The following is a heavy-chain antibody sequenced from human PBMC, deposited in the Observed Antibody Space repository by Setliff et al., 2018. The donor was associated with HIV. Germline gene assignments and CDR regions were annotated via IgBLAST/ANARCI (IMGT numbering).Heavy chain of an antibody. CDR3: ARDHGNGRAYNFWSGYYSFDY. CDR2: INAGNGNT. Sequence: ASVKVSCKSSGYTFTSYTMHWVRQAPGQRLEWMGRINAGNGNTKYSQRFQGRVTITRDTSASIAYMELSSLTSEDTAVYYCARDHGNGRAYNFWSGYYSFDYWGQGTLVTVSS. CDR1: GYTFTSYT. D-gene: IGHD3-3*01. J-gene: IGHJ4*02. V-gene: IGHV1-3*01.